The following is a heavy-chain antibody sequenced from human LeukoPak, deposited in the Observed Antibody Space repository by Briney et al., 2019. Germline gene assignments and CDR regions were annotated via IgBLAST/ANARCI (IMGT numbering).Heavy chain of an antibody. D-gene: IGHD3-16*01. CDR1: GVSVSSGSFY. CDR2: IHHYSGST. V-gene: IGHV4-61*01. J-gene: IGHJ2*01. Sequence: PSETLSLICTVSGVSVSSGSFYWSWIRQPPGKGLEWIGYIHHYSGSTNYNPSLKSRVTISVDTSKNQFSLHLNSVTAVDTAVYYCARAPLYDSSGGDLWGRGTLVTVSS. CDR3: ARAPLYDSSGGDL.